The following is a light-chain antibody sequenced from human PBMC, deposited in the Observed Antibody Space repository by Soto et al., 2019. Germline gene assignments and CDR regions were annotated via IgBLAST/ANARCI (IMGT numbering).Light chain of an antibody. CDR3: SSYTSSRTLYVV. Sequence: QSVLTQPASVSGSPGQSITISCTGTRSDVGAYNYVSWYQHHPGKAPKLMIYEVSNRPSGVSNRFSGSKSGNTASLTISGLQAEDEGDYYCSSYTSSRTLYVVFGGGTKVTVL. V-gene: IGLV2-14*01. CDR2: EVS. CDR1: RSDVGAYNY. J-gene: IGLJ2*01.